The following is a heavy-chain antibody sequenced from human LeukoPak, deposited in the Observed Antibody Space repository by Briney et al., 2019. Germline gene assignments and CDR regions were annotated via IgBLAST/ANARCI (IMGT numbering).Heavy chain of an antibody. CDR3: ARHRQSDADAFDI. J-gene: IGHJ3*02. Sequence: KPSETLSLTCTVSGGSISGYYWSWIRQPPGKRLEWIGYIHYSGSTKYNPSLRSRVTISGDTPASQFSVWLSFATAADTAVYFCARHRQSDADAFDIWGPGRMVTVSS. CDR2: IHYSGST. CDR1: GGSISGYY. V-gene: IGHV4-59*08.